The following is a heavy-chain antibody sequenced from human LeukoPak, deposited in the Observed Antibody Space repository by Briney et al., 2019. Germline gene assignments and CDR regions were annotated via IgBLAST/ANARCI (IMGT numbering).Heavy chain of an antibody. J-gene: IGHJ4*02. CDR2: ISWNSGRI. V-gene: IGHV3-9*01. CDR3: ARGETHPTYYYDSSGYYV. CDR1: GFTFDDYA. D-gene: IGHD3-22*01. Sequence: GGSLRLSCAASGFTFDDYAMHWVRQAPGKGLEWVSGISWNSGRIGYADSVKGRFTISRDNAKNSLYLQMNSLRAEDTAVYYCARGETHPTYYYDSSGYYVWGQGTLVTVSS.